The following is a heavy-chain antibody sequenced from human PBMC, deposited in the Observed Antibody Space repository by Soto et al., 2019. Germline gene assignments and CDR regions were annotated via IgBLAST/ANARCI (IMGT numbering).Heavy chain of an antibody. D-gene: IGHD3-10*01. J-gene: IGHJ6*03. V-gene: IGHV3-33*01. CDR1: GFTFSSYG. Sequence: GGSLRLSCAASGFTFSSYGMHWVRQAPGKGLEWVAVIWYDGSNKYYADSVKGRFTISRDNSKNTLYLQMNSLRAEDTAVYYSARDSGSNYYYYMDVGGKGTTVTVSS. CDR2: IWYDGSNK. CDR3: ARDSGSNYYYYMDV.